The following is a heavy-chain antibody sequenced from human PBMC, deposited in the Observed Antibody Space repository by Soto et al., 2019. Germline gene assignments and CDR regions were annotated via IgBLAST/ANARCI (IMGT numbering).Heavy chain of an antibody. V-gene: IGHV3-21*01. CDR2: ISSSSSYI. Sequence: GGSLRLSCAASGFTFSSYSMNWVRQAPGKGLEWVSSISSSSSYIYYADSVKGRFTISRDNAKNSLYLQMNSLRAEDTAVYYCARVSGGDTIFGVVIQYYFDYWGQGTLVTVSS. CDR1: GFTFSSYS. J-gene: IGHJ4*02. CDR3: ARVSGGDTIFGVVIQYYFDY. D-gene: IGHD3-3*01.